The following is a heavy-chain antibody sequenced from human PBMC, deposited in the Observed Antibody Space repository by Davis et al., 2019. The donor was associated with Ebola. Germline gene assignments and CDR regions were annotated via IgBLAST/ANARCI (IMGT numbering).Heavy chain of an antibody. CDR3: TTDISGSYYVSHRIY. D-gene: IGHD1-26*01. J-gene: IGHJ4*02. CDR1: GFTFSSYA. V-gene: IGHV3-23*01. Sequence: PGGSLRLSCAASGFTFSSYAMSWVRQAPGKGLEWVSAISGSGGSTYYADSVKGRFTISRDNSKNTLYLQMNSLRAEDTAVYYCTTDISGSYYVSHRIYWGQGTLVTVSS. CDR2: ISGSGGST.